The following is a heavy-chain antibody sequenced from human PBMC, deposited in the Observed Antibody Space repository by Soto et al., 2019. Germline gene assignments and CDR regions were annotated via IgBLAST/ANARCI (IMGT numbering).Heavy chain of an antibody. D-gene: IGHD2-8*01. CDR2: ISDNSSFI. J-gene: IGHJ4*02. V-gene: IGHV3-48*02. Sequence: EVQLVESGGGLVQPGGSLRLSCAASGFTFSTYSINWVLQAPGKGLEWISYISDNSSFIYYADAVKGRFTISRDNAKHSLYLQMNRLRDADTAVYYCARDRDAYCSKGICSGPYFDYWGQGALVTVSS. CDR1: GFTFSTYS. CDR3: ARDRDAYCSKGICSGPYFDY.